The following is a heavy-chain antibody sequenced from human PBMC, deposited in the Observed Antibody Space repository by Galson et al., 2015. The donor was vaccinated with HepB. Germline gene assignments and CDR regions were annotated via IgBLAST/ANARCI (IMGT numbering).Heavy chain of an antibody. CDR3: QLYYYDSSGYYPTGH. D-gene: IGHD3-22*01. Sequence: SVKVSCKASGYSFTNYGISWVRQAPGQGLEWMGWISAHNGNTNYAQKFQGRVPMTTDKSTSTAYMELRSLRSDDTAVYYCQLYYYDSSGYYPTGHWGQGTPVTVSS. J-gene: IGHJ4*02. CDR1: GYSFTNYG. V-gene: IGHV1-18*01. CDR2: ISAHNGNT.